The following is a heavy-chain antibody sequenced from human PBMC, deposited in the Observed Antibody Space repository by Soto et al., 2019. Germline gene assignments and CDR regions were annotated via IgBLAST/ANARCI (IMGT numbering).Heavy chain of an antibody. J-gene: IGHJ2*01. CDR2: SYSSGST. CDR3: ARDRRARVPNYWYFDL. CDR1: GGSVSSGDHY. Sequence: QVQLQESGPGLVKPSQTLSLTCIVSGGSVSSGDHYWNWIRLPPGKVLEWIGFSYSSGSTYYNPSLKRRITTSLDTSKNYFSLALTPVTAANTAVYSWARDRRARVPNYWYFDLWGRGTLVTVSS. V-gene: IGHV4-31*03. D-gene: IGHD2-8*01.